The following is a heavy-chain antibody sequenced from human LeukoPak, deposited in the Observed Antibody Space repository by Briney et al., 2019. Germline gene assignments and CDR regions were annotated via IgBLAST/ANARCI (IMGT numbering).Heavy chain of an antibody. D-gene: IGHD6-6*01. V-gene: IGHV1-69*06. Sequence: SVKVSCKASGGTFSSYAISWVRQAPGHGLEWMGGIIPIFETANYAQKFQGRVTITADKSTSTAYMELSSLGSEDTAVYYCARAIAGRPKRGYYYYMDVWGKGTTVTVSS. J-gene: IGHJ6*03. CDR2: IIPIFETA. CDR3: ARAIAGRPKRGYYYYMDV. CDR1: GGTFSSYA.